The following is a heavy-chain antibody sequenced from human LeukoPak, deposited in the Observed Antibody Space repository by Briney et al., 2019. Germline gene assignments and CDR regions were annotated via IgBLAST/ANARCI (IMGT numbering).Heavy chain of an antibody. CDR2: ISSSSDYM. D-gene: IGHD3-22*01. J-gene: IGHJ6*02. CDR1: GLTFSSYG. V-gene: IGHV3-21*01. CDR3: ARGSSGSKSRYDMDV. Sequence: PGGSLRLSCAASGLTFSSYGMNWVRQAPGKGLEWVSFISSSSDYMYYADSVKGRFTVSRDNAENSLYLQMNSLRAEDTAVYYCARGSSGSKSRYDMDVWGQGTTVTVSS.